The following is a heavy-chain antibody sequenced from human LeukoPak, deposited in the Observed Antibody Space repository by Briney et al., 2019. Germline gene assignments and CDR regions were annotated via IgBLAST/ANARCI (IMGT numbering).Heavy chain of an antibody. V-gene: IGHV4-39*01. CDR3: ARPLSIAVAGAFDY. Sequence: PSETLSLTCTVSGGSISSSSYYWGWIRQPPGKGLEWIGSIYYSGSTYYNPSLKSRVTISVDTSKNQFSLKLSSVTAADTAVYYCARPLSIAVAGAFDYWGQGTLVTVSS. D-gene: IGHD6-19*01. CDR1: GGSISSSSYY. J-gene: IGHJ4*02. CDR2: IYYSGST.